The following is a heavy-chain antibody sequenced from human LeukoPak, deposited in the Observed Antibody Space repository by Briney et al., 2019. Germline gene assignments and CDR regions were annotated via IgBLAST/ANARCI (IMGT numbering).Heavy chain of an antibody. CDR3: ARAWGGDSSGYYQGGFDY. V-gene: IGHV1-69*05. D-gene: IGHD3-22*01. J-gene: IGHJ4*02. Sequence: SVKVSCKASGGTFSTYSISWVRQAPGQGLEWMGRIIPIFGTANYAQKFHGRVTITTDESTNTADMELSSLTSEDTAVYYCARAWGGDSSGYYQGGFDYWGQGTLVTVSS. CDR1: GGTFSTYS. CDR2: IIPIFGTA.